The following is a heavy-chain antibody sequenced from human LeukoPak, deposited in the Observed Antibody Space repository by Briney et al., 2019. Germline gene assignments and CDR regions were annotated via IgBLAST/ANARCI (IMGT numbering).Heavy chain of an antibody. D-gene: IGHD1-26*01. CDR1: GFTFSSYG. Sequence: GGSLKLSCAASGFTFSSYGMHWVRQAPGKGLEWVAVIWYDGSNKYYADSVKGRFTISRDNSKNTLYLQMNSLRAEDTAVYYCARDGQGATNFDYWGQGTLVTVSS. V-gene: IGHV3-33*01. CDR2: IWYDGSNK. J-gene: IGHJ4*02. CDR3: ARDGQGATNFDY.